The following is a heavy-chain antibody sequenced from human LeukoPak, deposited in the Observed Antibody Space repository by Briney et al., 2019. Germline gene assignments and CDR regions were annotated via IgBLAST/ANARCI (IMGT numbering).Heavy chain of an antibody. V-gene: IGHV3-33*01. D-gene: IGHD6-19*01. CDR2: IWYDGSNK. CDR3: ARDSLESYSSGHWVPATLGY. CDR1: GFTFSSYG. Sequence: PGRSLGLFCAASGFTFSSYGMHWVRRAPGKGLEWVVVIWYDGSNKYYADSVKGRFTISRDNSKNTLYLQMNSLRAEDTAVYYCARDSLESYSSGHWVPATLGYWGQGTLVTVSS. J-gene: IGHJ4*02.